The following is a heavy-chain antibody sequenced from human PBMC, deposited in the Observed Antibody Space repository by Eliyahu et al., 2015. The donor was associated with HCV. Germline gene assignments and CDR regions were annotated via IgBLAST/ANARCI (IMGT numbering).Heavy chain of an antibody. J-gene: IGHJ1*01. V-gene: IGHV3-30-3*01. CDR3: ARDEYYYDNSGHF. Sequence: QVQLAESGGGVVQPGRSLRLSCAASGFTFSSYTMHWVRQAPGKGLEWVAVISYDGSNKYYADSVKGRFTISRDNSKSTLYLEMNSLTAEDTAVYYCARDEYYYDNSGHF. D-gene: IGHD3-22*01. CDR2: ISYDGSNK. CDR1: GFTFSSYT.